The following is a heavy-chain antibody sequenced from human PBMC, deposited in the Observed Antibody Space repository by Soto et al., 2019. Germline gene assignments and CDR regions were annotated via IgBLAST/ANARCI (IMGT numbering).Heavy chain of an antibody. J-gene: IGHJ6*02. Sequence: PSETLSLTCTVSGGSISSSSYYWGWIRQPPGKGLEWIGYIYHSGSTYYNPSLKSRVTISVDRSKNQFSLKLSSVTAEDTALYYCAKGRSYYYYYGVDVWGQGTTVTVSS. CDR3: AKGRSYYYYYGVDV. CDR2: IYHSGST. V-gene: IGHV4-30-2*01. CDR1: GGSISSSSYY.